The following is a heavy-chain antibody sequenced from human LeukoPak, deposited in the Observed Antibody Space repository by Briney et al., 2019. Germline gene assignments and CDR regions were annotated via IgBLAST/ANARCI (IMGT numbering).Heavy chain of an antibody. D-gene: IGHD3-10*01. CDR3: ARGEFLLDP. Sequence: PSETLSLTCTVSGGSISSGSYYGSWIRQPAGKGLEWIGRIYTSGSTNYNPSLKSRVTISVDTSKNQFSLKLSSVTAADTAVYYCARGEFLLDPWGQGTLVTVSS. CDR1: GGSISSGSYY. CDR2: IYTSGST. V-gene: IGHV4-61*02. J-gene: IGHJ5*02.